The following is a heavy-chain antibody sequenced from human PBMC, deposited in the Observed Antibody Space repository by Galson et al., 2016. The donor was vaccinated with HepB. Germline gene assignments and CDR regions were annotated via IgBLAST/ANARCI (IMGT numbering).Heavy chain of an antibody. CDR1: GYTFNSYG. D-gene: IGHD3-9*01. J-gene: IGHJ4*02. CDR2: ISAYNGNK. V-gene: IGHV1-18*01. Sequence: SVKVSCKASGYTFNSYGITWVRQAPGQGLEWMGRISAYNGNKQYAQRFQGRVTMTTDTSTSTAYMELRSLRPDDTAVYFCANLDYDLLTGDYFDYWGQGTLVTVSS. CDR3: ANLDYDLLTGDYFDY.